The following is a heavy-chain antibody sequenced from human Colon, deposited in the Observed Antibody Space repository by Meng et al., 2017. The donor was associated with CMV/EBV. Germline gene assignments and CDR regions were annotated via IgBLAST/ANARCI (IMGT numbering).Heavy chain of an antibody. Sequence: SVKVSCKASGGTFRSYAFSWVRQAPGQGREWMGGIIPIFGTTNYAQRFQGRVTITRDDSTSTVYMELTSLTSDDTAVYYCARALYINNVKNWFDIWGHGTLVTVSS. D-gene: IGHD3-10*01. CDR1: GGTFRSYA. CDR3: ARALYINNVKNWFDI. CDR2: IIPIFGTT. J-gene: IGHJ4*01. V-gene: IGHV1-69*05.